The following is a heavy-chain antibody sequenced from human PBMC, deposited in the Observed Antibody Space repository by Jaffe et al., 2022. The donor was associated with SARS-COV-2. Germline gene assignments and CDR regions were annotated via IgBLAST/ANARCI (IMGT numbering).Heavy chain of an antibody. V-gene: IGHV3-23*01. CDR1: GFTFSSYA. Sequence: EVQLLESGGGLVQPGGSLRLSCAASGFTFSSYAMSWVRQAPGKGLEWVSAISGSGGSTYYADSVKGRFTISRDNSKNTLYLQMNSLRAEDTAVYYCAKDGGVHSTVVTDAEYFQHWGQGTLVTVSS. CDR2: ISGSGGST. J-gene: IGHJ1*01. D-gene: IGHD2-15*01. CDR3: AKDGGVHSTVVTDAEYFQH.